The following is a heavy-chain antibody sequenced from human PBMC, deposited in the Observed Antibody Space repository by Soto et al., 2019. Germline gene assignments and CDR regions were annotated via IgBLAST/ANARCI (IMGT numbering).Heavy chain of an antibody. D-gene: IGHD2-15*01. J-gene: IGHJ3*02. CDR1: GFTFSSYS. CDR2: ISSSSSYI. Sequence: GGSLRLSCAASGFTFSSYSMNWVRQAPGKGLEWVSSISSSSSYIYYADSVKGRFTISRDNAKNSLYLQMNSRRAEDTAVYYCASSDVGYCSGGSCYRGPNDAFDIWGQGTMVTVSS. V-gene: IGHV3-21*01. CDR3: ASSDVGYCSGGSCYRGPNDAFDI.